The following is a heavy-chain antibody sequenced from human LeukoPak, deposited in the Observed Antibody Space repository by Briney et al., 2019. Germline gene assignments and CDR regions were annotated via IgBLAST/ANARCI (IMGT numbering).Heavy chain of an antibody. CDR3: AKDGLAAAGPGDYFDY. Sequence: GGSLRLSCAASGFTFSSYWMSWVRQAPGKGLEWVAFIRYDGSNKYYADSVKGRFTISRDNSKNTLYLQMNSLRAEDTAVYYCAKDGLAAAGPGDYFDYWGQGTLVTVSS. D-gene: IGHD6-13*01. V-gene: IGHV3-30*02. CDR1: GFTFSSYW. J-gene: IGHJ4*02. CDR2: IRYDGSNK.